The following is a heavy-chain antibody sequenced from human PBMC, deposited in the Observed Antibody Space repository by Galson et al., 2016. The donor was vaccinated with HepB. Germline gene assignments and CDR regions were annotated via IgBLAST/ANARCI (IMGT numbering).Heavy chain of an antibody. CDR2: IYPSGST. D-gene: IGHD4-17*01. Sequence: SETLSLTCTVSGDSIRNYYWRWFRQSAGKGLEWIGRIYPSGSTDYNPSLKSRLSMSVDTSKNQLSLKLTSVTAADTAVYYCARGGEHGDYVVDWGQGTLVTVSS. CDR1: GDSIRNYY. V-gene: IGHV4-4*07. J-gene: IGHJ4*02. CDR3: ARGGEHGDYVVD.